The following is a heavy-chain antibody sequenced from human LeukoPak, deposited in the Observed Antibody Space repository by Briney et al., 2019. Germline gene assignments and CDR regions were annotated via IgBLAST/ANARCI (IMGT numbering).Heavy chain of an antibody. Sequence: PGGSLRLSCAASGFIPSSYEMNWVRQAPGKGLEWVSYISSSGGAIYYADSVKGRFAISRDTAKNSLYLRMNSLRAEDTAVYYCARRGDDYNSFDYWGQGTLVTVSS. J-gene: IGHJ4*02. D-gene: IGHD5-24*01. CDR3: ARRGDDYNSFDY. CDR1: GFIPSSYE. CDR2: ISSSGGAI. V-gene: IGHV3-48*03.